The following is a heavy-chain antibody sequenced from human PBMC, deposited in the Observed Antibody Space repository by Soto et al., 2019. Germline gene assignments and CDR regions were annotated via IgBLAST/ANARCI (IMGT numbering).Heavy chain of an antibody. V-gene: IGHV4-59*01. CDR3: ARGRNYDFWSGYPGGIDY. CDR2: IYYSGST. J-gene: IGHJ4*02. Sequence: PSETLSLTCTVSGGSISSYYWSWIRQPPGKGLEWIGYIYYSGSTNYNPSLKSRVTISVDTSKNQFSLKLSSVTAADTAVYYCARGRNYDFWSGYPGGIDYWGQGTLVTVSS. CDR1: GGSISSYY. D-gene: IGHD3-3*01.